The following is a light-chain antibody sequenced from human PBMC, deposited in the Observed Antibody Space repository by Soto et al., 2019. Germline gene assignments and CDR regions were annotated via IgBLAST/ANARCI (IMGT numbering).Light chain of an antibody. Sequence: DVVMTQSPLSLSVTPGEPASISCRSSQSLLHRNGDNSFDWYLQKPGQSPQLLIYLGSNRASGVPDRFSGCGSVTDFTLRISRVEAEDVGVYYCMQALRIPITFRQGTRLEIK. V-gene: IGKV2-28*01. CDR2: LGS. J-gene: IGKJ5*01. CDR3: MQALRIPIT. CDR1: QSLLHRNGDNS.